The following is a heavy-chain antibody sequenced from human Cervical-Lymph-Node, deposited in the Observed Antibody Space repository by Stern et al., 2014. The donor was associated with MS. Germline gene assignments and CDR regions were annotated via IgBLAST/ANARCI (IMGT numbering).Heavy chain of an antibody. CDR2: SRNKANNYII. J-gene: IGHJ4*02. CDR3: TSRHSGSSDY. D-gene: IGHD1-26*01. V-gene: IGHV3-72*01. CDR1: GFTSSDHY. Sequence: VQLVQSGGGLVQPGGSLRLSCAASGFTSSDHYMYWVRQAPGKGLEWVGRSRNKANNYIIEYAASVKGRFTISRDDSKNSLYLQINSLKTEDTAVYYCTSRHSGSSDYWGQGTLVAVSS.